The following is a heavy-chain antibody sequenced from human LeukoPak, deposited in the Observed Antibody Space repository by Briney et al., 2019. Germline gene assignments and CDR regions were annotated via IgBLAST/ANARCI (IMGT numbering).Heavy chain of an antibody. J-gene: IGHJ2*01. CDR2: IYYSGST. Sequence: SETLSLTCTVSGGSISSYYWSWIRQPPGKGLEWIGYIYYSGSTNYNPPLKSRVTISVDTSKNQFSLKLSSVTAPDTAVYSCASREAARPFWNPYWYFDLWGRSPVVPVS. V-gene: IGHV4-59*08. CDR1: GGSISSYY. CDR3: ASREAARPFWNPYWYFDL. D-gene: IGHD3-3*01.